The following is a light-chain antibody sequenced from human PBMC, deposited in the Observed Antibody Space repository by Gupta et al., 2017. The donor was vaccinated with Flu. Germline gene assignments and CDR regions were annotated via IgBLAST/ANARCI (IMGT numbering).Light chain of an antibody. V-gene: IGLV7-46*01. J-gene: IGLJ2*01. Sequence: AVFTQVTSLTVSSGGSGTTTCGTSTGAVPRGHYPYWFQQKPGQAPRTLVYDNNNKHSGTPARFSGSSRGGKAALTLSGAQSEDEAEYYCLPTDSGGWQEFGGGTKLTVL. CDR3: LPTDSGGWQE. CDR1: TGAVPRGHY. CDR2: DNN.